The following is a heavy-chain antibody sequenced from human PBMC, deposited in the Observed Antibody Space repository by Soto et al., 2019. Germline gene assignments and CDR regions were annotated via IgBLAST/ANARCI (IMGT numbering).Heavy chain of an antibody. D-gene: IGHD3-16*01. Sequence: QLQLQESGSGLVKPSQTLSLTCVVSGASISSGDYAWNWVRQPPGKGLEWLGYIYNSGGPYYNPSLQSRVSIALDRSKNHFSLRLDSVTAADTALYFCARGDKNNDYHFDYWGQGTLVTVTS. CDR3: ARGDKNNDYHFDY. V-gene: IGHV4-30-2*01. CDR2: IYNSGGP. J-gene: IGHJ4*02. CDR1: GASISSGDYA.